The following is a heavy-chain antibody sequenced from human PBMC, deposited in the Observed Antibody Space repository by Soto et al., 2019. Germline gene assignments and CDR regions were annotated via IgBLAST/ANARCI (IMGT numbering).Heavy chain of an antibody. D-gene: IGHD2-15*01. J-gene: IGHJ4*02. CDR2: ISGSGGST. CDR1: GFTFSSYA. V-gene: IGHV3-23*01. CDR3: AKDLIAVVVAATRDY. Sequence: EVQLLESGGGLVQPGGSLRLSCAASGFTFSSYAMSWVRQAPGKGLEWVSAISGSGGSTYYADSVKGRFTISRDNSKNTLYPQMNSLRAEDTAVYYCAKDLIAVVVAATRDYWGQGTLVTVSS.